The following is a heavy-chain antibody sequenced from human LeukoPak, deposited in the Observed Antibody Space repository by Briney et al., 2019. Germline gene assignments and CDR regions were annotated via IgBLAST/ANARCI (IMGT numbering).Heavy chain of an antibody. CDR3: AKDYYDSSGSIHFDY. V-gene: IGHV3-30*02. D-gene: IGHD3-22*01. CDR1: GFTFSSYG. J-gene: IGHJ4*02. Sequence: GESLRLSCAASGFTFSSYGMHWVRQAPGKGLEWVAFIRYDGSNKYYADSVKGRFTISRDNSKNTLYLQMNSLRAEDTAVYYCAKDYYDSSGSIHFDYWGQGTLVTVSS. CDR2: IRYDGSNK.